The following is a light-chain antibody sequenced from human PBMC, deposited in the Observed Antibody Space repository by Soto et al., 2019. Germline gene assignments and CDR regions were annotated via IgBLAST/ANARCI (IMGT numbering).Light chain of an antibody. CDR1: SSDVGGYNY. Sequence: QSALTQPASVSGSPGQSITISCTGTSSDVGGYNYVSWYQQHPGKAPKLMIYEVSNRPSGVSNRFSGSKSGNTASLTNSGLQAEDEADYYCSSYTSSSTLAFGTGTKLTVL. CDR2: EVS. V-gene: IGLV2-14*01. J-gene: IGLJ1*01. CDR3: SSYTSSSTLA.